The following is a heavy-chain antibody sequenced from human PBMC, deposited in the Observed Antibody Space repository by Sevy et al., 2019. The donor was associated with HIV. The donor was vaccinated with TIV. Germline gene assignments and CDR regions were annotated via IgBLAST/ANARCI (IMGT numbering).Heavy chain of an antibody. J-gene: IGHJ4*02. D-gene: IGHD6-19*01. V-gene: IGHV1-18*04. Sequence: ASVKVSCKASGYTFTSYGISWVRQAPGQGLEWMGWISGYNGNTNSAQKFQGRVTMTTDKSTTTAYMDLRSLRSADTAVYYCARGGSGFYFDYWGQGTLVTVSS. CDR3: ARGGSGFYFDY. CDR2: ISGYNGNT. CDR1: GYTFTSYG.